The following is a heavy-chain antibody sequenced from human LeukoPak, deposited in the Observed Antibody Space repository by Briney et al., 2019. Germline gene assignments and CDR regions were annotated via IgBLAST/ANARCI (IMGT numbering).Heavy chain of an antibody. J-gene: IGHJ4*02. CDR1: GYTFTSYY. V-gene: IGHV1-3*01. D-gene: IGHD4-11*01. Sequence: ASVKVSCKASGYTFTSYYMHWVRQAPGQRLEWMGWINAGNGNTKYSQKFQGRVTITRGTSASTAYMELSSLRSEDTAVYYCARGSNYDPPVGLDFWGQGTLVTVSS. CDR2: INAGNGNT. CDR3: ARGSNYDPPVGLDF.